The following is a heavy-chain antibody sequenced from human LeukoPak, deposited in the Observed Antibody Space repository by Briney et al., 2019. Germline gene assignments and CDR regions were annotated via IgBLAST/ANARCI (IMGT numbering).Heavy chain of an antibody. D-gene: IGHD3-16*01. CDR3: GREKGWGSGVFDF. Sequence: GGSLRLSCAVSGFTFSSYAMHWVRQAPGKGLEWVAVISYDGSNKYYADSVKGRFTTSRDNSKNTLYLQMNSMRAEDTAVYYRGREKGWGSGVFDFGGEGT. CDR1: GFTFSSYA. CDR2: ISYDGSNK. V-gene: IGHV3-30*04. J-gene: IGHJ4*02.